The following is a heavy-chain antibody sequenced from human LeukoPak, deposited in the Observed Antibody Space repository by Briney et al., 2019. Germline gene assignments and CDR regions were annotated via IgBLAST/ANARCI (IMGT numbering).Heavy chain of an antibody. CDR3: ARDRRHYSGYDYHY. CDR2: IYHSGST. V-gene: IGHV4-38-2*02. J-gene: IGHJ4*02. Sequence: PSETLSLTCTVSGYSISSGYYWGWIRQPPGKGLEWIGSIYHSGSTYCNPSLKSRVSISVDTSKNQFSLKLSSVTAADTAVYYCARDRRHYSGYDYHYWGQGTLVTVSS. CDR1: GYSISSGYY. D-gene: IGHD5-12*01.